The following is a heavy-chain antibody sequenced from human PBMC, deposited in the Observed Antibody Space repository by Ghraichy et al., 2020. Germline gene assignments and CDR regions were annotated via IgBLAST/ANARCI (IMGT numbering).Heavy chain of an antibody. V-gene: IGHV3-23*01. CDR2: FSGSGDST. J-gene: IGHJ4*02. CDR1: GSTFSSYD. D-gene: IGHD2-15*01. CDR3: AKRVAAMEDSPFDY. Sequence: GSLRLSCAASGSTFSSYDMTWVRQAPGKGLEWLSGFSGSGDSTYYADSVKGRFTLSRDISKNTLYLQMNSLRAEDTAIYYCAKRVAAMEDSPFDYWGQGTLVTVSS.